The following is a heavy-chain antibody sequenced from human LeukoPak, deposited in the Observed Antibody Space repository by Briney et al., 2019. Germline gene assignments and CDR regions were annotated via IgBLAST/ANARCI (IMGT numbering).Heavy chain of an antibody. CDR2: INHSGST. J-gene: IGHJ4*02. V-gene: IGHV4-34*01. CDR3: ARRIAAAGTVDY. CDR1: GGSFSGYY. D-gene: IGHD6-13*01. Sequence: SETLSLTCAVYGGSFSGYYWSWIRQPPGKGLEWIGEINHSGSTNYNPSLKSRVTISVDTSKNQFSLKLSSVTAADTAVYYCARRIAAAGTVDYWGQGTLVTVSS.